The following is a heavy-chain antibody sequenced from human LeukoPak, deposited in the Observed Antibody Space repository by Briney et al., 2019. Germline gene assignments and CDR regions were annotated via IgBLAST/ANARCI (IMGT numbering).Heavy chain of an antibody. Sequence: SETLSLTCTVSGASLSSAHGWSWIRQHPGKGLEWIGYIYYSGGTFYNPSLKSRVTISVDTSNNQFSLKLSSVTAADTAVYYCASSEATATPPPYGMDVWGQGTTVTVSS. D-gene: IGHD5-12*01. CDR1: GASLSSAHG. J-gene: IGHJ6*02. CDR3: ASSEATATPPPYGMDV. V-gene: IGHV4-31*03. CDR2: IYYSGGT.